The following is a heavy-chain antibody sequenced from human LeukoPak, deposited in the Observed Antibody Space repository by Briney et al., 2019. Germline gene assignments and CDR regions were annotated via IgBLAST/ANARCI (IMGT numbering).Heavy chain of an antibody. CDR1: GFTFSSYA. CDR3: ANHYCSSTSCYLTN. Sequence: PGGSLRLSCAASGFTFSSYAMSWVRQAPGKGLEWVSAISGSGGSTYYADSVKGRFTISRDNSKNTLYLQMNSLRAEDTAVYYCANHYCSSTSCYLTNWGQGTLVTVSS. D-gene: IGHD2-2*01. V-gene: IGHV3-23*01. CDR2: ISGSGGST. J-gene: IGHJ4*02.